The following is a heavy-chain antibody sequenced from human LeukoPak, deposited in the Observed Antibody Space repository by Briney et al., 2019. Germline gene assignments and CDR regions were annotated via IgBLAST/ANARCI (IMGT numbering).Heavy chain of an antibody. CDR1: GYTFTGYY. CDR3: AREYVGYCSSTSCNRGFDP. J-gene: IGHJ5*02. V-gene: IGHV1-2*02. D-gene: IGHD2-2*01. Sequence: ASVKVSCKASGYTFTGYYMHWVRQAPGQGLEWMGWINPNSGGTNYAQKFQGRVTMTRDTSISTAYMELSRLRSDDTAVYYCAREYVGYCSSTSCNRGFDPWGQGTLVTVSS. CDR2: INPNSGGT.